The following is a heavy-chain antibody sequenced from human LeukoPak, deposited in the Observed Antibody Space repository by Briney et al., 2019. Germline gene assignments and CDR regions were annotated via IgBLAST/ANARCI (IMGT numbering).Heavy chain of an antibody. J-gene: IGHJ4*02. D-gene: IGHD2-15*01. Sequence: GGSLRLSCAASGFTFSSYSMNWVRQAPGKGLEWVSSISSSSSYIYYADSVKGRFTISRDNAKNSLYLQMNSLRAEDTAVYYCATTLGDCSGGSCFDYWGQGTLVTVSS. CDR3: ATTLGDCSGGSCFDY. V-gene: IGHV3-21*01. CDR2: ISSSSSYI. CDR1: GFTFSSYS.